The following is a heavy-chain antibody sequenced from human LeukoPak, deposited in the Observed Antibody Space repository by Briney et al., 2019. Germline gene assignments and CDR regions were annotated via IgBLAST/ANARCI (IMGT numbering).Heavy chain of an antibody. CDR2: ISGSGGST. J-gene: IGHJ4*02. CDR1: GFTFSSYA. D-gene: IGHD5-12*01. Sequence: GGSLRLSCAASGFTFSSYAMSWVRQAPGKGLEWVSAISGSGGSTYYADSVKGRFTISRDNSKNTLYLQMNSLRAEDTAVYYCARVGYSGYDYDYWGQGTLVTVSS. CDR3: ARVGYSGYDYDY. V-gene: IGHV3-23*01.